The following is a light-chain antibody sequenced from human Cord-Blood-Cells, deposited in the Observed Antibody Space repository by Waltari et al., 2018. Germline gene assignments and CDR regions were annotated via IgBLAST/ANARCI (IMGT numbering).Light chain of an antibody. CDR1: SRAVGNYNR. CDR2: EVS. V-gene: IGLV2-18*02. Sequence: QSALTQPPSVSGSPGQSVTIPCTGTSRAVGNYNRVPWYQQPPGTAPKLMIYEVSNRPSGVPDRFSGSKSGNTASLTISGLQAEDEADYYCSSYTSSSTLVFGGGTKLTVL. J-gene: IGLJ2*01. CDR3: SSYTSSSTLV.